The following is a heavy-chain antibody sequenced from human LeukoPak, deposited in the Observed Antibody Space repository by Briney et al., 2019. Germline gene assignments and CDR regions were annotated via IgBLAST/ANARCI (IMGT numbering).Heavy chain of an antibody. J-gene: IGHJ6*03. D-gene: IGHD2-2*01. CDR3: AREGPGRTPCSSTSCRTDYYYYYMDV. CDR1: GYTFTGYY. V-gene: IGHV1-2*02. CDR2: INPNSGGT. Sequence: ASVKVSCKASGYTFTGYYMHWVRQAPGQGLEWMGWINPNSGGTNYAQKFQGRVTMTRDTSISTAYMELSRLRSDDTAVYYCAREGPGRTPCSSTSCRTDYYYYYMDVWGKGTTVTVSS.